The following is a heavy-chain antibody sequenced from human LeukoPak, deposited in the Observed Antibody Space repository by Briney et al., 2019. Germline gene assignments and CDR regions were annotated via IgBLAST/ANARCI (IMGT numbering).Heavy chain of an antibody. Sequence: ASVKVSCKASGYTFTGYYMHWVRQAPGQGLERMGWINPNSGGTNYAQKFQGRVTMTRDTSISTAYMELSRLRSDDTAVYYCAREDYYGGNSGLPDYWGQGTLVTVSS. CDR1: GYTFTGYY. CDR3: AREDYYGGNSGLPDY. V-gene: IGHV1-2*02. J-gene: IGHJ4*02. CDR2: INPNSGGT. D-gene: IGHD4-23*01.